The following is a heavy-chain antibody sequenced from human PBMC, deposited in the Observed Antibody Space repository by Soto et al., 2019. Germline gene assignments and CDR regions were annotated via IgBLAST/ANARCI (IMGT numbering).Heavy chain of an antibody. J-gene: IGHJ6*02. CDR2: IIPIFGTA. V-gene: IGHV1-69*12. D-gene: IGHD2-2*01. Sequence: QVQLVQSGAEVKKPGSSVKVSCKASGGTFSSYAISWVRQAPGQGLEWMGGIIPIFGTASYAQKFQGRGTITADESTSTDYMELSSLRSEDTAVNYCARHVPAAGYYYGMDVWGQGTTVTVSS. CDR1: GGTFSSYA. CDR3: ARHVPAAGYYYGMDV.